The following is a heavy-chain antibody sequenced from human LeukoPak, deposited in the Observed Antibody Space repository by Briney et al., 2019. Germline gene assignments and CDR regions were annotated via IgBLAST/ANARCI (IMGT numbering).Heavy chain of an antibody. CDR2: IYYSGST. CDR3: ARAGGSVYWYFDL. CDR1: GGSISSYY. V-gene: IGHV4-59*08. Sequence: SETLSLTCTVSGGSISSYYWSWIRQPPGKGLEWIGYIYYSGSTNYNPSLKSRVTISVDTSKNQFSLKLSSVTAADTAVYYCARAGGSVYWYFDLWGRGTLVTVSS. J-gene: IGHJ2*01.